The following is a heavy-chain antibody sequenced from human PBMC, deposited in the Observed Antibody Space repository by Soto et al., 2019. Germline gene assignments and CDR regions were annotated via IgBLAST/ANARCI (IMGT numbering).Heavy chain of an antibody. V-gene: IGHV3-74*01. CDR1: GFTFSGYW. CDR2: LNPNGTFT. D-gene: IGHD7-27*01. CDR3: ARGGTSTTYWGQGYK. Sequence: VQLVESGGGLVQPGGSLRLSCAGSGFTFSGYWMHWVRQAPGKGPVWVSRLNPNGTFTTNADSVKGRFTISRDNAKNTVYLQMNRLRADDTAVYYCARGGTSTTYWGQGYKWGQGTLVTVSS. J-gene: IGHJ4*02.